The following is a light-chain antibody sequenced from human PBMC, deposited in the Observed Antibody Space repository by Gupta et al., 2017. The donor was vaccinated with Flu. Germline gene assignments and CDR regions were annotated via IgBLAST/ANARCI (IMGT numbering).Light chain of an antibody. CDR3: QQYNSYPFT. CDR1: QGISSY. J-gene: IGKJ3*01. CDR2: AAS. Sequence: AIRMTQSPSSFSASTGDRVTITCRASQGISSYLDWYQQKPGKAPKLLIYAASTLQSGVPSRFSGSGSGTDFTLTISCLQSEDFATYYCQQYNSYPFTFGHGTKVDIK. V-gene: IGKV1-8*01.